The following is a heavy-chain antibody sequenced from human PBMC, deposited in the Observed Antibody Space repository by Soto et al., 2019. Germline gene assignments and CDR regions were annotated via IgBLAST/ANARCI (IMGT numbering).Heavy chain of an antibody. CDR3: ARGPLQQLEL. J-gene: IGHJ4*02. D-gene: IGHD6-13*01. CDR2: ISSSGSNI. V-gene: IGHV3-48*02. CDR1: GFTFNIYS. Sequence: EAQLVKSGGGLVQPGGSLRLSCAASGFTFNIYSMNWVRQAPGKGLEWVSYISSSGSNIYYADSVKGRFTISRDNAKNSLYLQMNSLRDEDTAVYYCARGPLQQLELWGQGTLVTVSS.